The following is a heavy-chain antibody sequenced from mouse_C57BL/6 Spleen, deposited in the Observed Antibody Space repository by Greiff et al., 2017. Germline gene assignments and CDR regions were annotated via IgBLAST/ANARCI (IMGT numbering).Heavy chain of an antibody. CDR2: IHPNSGST. D-gene: IGHD4-1*01. J-gene: IGHJ3*01. CDR3: ARRDWDGYWFAY. V-gene: IGHV1-64*01. Sequence: QVQLKQPGAELVKPGASVTLSCKASGYTFTSYWMHWVKQRPGQGLEWIGMIHPNSGSTNYNEKFKSKATLTVDKSSSTAYMQLSSLTSEDSAVYYCARRDWDGYWFAYWGQGTLVTVSA. CDR1: GYTFTSYW.